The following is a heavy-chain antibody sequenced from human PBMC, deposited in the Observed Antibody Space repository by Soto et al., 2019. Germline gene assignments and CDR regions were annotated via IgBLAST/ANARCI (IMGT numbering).Heavy chain of an antibody. D-gene: IGHD5-18*01. J-gene: IGHJ6*03. CDR1: GYTFTSYG. CDR2: ISAYNGNT. CDR3: ASQVGFSYGPTPYYYYMDV. Sequence: ASVKVSCKASGYTFTSYGISWVRQAPGQGLEWMGWISAYNGNTNYAQKLQGRVTMTTDTSTSTAYMELRSLRSDDTAVYYCASQVGFSYGPTPYYYYMDVWGKGTTVTVSS. V-gene: IGHV1-18*01.